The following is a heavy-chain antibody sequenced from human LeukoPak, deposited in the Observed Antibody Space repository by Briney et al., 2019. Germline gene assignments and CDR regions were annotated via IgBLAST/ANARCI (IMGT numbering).Heavy chain of an antibody. CDR1: GGSISSDNYY. V-gene: IGHV4-34*01. J-gene: IGHJ4*02. CDR2: INHSGST. CDR3: ARRRITMIVVDTDFDY. D-gene: IGHD3-22*01. Sequence: SETLSLTCAVSGGSISSDNYYWSWIRQPPGKGLEWIGEINHSGSTNYNPSLKSRVTISVDTSKNQFSLKLSSVTAADTAVYYCARRRITMIVVDTDFDYWGQGTLVTVSS.